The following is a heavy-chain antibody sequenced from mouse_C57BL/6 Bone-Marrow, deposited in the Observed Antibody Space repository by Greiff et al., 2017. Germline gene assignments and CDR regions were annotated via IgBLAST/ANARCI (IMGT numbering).Heavy chain of an antibody. V-gene: IGHV1-81*01. CDR3: ARSRDGSSYDWYFDV. CDR1: GYTFTSYG. CDR2: IYPRSGNT. J-gene: IGHJ1*03. D-gene: IGHD1-1*01. Sequence: VKLQESGAELARPGASVKLSCKASGYTFTSYGISWVKQRTGQGLEWIGEIYPRSGNTYYNEKFKGKATLTAAKSSSTAYMELRSLTSEDSAVYFCARSRDGSSYDWYFDVWGTGTTVTVSS.